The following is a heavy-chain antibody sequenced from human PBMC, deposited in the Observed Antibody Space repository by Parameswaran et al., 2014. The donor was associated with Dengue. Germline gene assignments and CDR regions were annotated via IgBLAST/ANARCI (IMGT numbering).Heavy chain of an antibody. CDR2: ISAYNGNT. V-gene: IGHV1-18*01. CDR1: GYTFTSYG. J-gene: IGHJ5*02. CDR3: ARVSYGSGSNWFDP. Sequence: ASVKVSCKASGYTFTSYGISWVRQAPGQGLEWMGWISAYNGNTNYAQKLQGRVTMTTDTSASTAYMELRSLRSDDTAVYYCARVSYGSGSNWFDPWGQGTLVTVSS. D-gene: IGHD3-10*01.